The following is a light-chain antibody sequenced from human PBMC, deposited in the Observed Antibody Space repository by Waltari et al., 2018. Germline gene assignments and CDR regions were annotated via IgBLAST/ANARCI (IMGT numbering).Light chain of an antibody. J-gene: IGLJ3*02. CDR2: NYD. V-gene: IGLV1-44*01. CDR3: AAWDDTLKGL. Sequence: QSVLTQPPSASGAPGQRVTITCSIGSSNIGSNTVNWYQQFPGTAPTLLMFNYDERASGVPGLFAGSRSVTSASLAISGLQSEDEATYYCAAWDDTLKGLFGGGTTLTVL. CDR1: SSNIGSNT.